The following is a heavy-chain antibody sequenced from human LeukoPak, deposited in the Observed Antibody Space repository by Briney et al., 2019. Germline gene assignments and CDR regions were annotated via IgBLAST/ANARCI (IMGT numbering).Heavy chain of an antibody. Sequence: GGSLRLSCAASGFTFSSYAMSWVRHAPGKGREWVSAISGGGGSTYYADSVKVRFTISRDNSKNTLYLQMNSPRAEDTAVYYCAKSSGFYESYYYMDVWGKGTTVTVSS. CDR2: ISGGGGST. D-gene: IGHD3-22*01. CDR3: AKSSGFYESYYYMDV. J-gene: IGHJ6*03. CDR1: GFTFSSYA. V-gene: IGHV3-23*01.